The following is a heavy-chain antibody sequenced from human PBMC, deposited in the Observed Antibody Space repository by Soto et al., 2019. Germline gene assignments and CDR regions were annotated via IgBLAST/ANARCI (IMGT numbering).Heavy chain of an antibody. J-gene: IGHJ6*02. CDR1: GYTFTGCY. V-gene: IGHV1-2*02. D-gene: IGHD3-16*01. CDR2: INPNSGGT. Sequence: AASVKVSCKASGYTFTGCYMHWVRQAPGQGLEWMGWINPNSGGTNYAQKFQGRVTMTRDTSISTAYMELSRLRSDDTAVYYCAXGKAFDAPSYYYYGMDVWGQGTTVTVSS. CDR3: AXGKAFDAPSYYYYGMDV.